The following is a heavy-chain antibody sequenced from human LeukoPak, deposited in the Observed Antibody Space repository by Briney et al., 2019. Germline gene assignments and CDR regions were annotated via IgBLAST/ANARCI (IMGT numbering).Heavy chain of an antibody. V-gene: IGHV5-51*01. CDR1: GFTFTTSW. CDR3: ARQGYAYSSSWFDP. D-gene: IGHD6-13*01. Sequence: GESLKISCQGSGFTFTTSWIGWVRQLPGKGLEWMGNIYPGDSDTRYSPSFQGQVTISADKSINTAYLQWTSLKASDTAMYYCARQGYAYSSSWFDPWGQGTLVTVSS. CDR2: IYPGDSDT. J-gene: IGHJ5*02.